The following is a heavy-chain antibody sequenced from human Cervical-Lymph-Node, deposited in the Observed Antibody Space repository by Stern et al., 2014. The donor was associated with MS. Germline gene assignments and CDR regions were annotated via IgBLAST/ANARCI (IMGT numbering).Heavy chain of an antibody. D-gene: IGHD3-3*01. Sequence: VQLVESGAEVKKPGASVKVSCKVSGYTLTELSMHWVRQAPGKGLEWMGGFDPEDGATIYAQKFQGRVTMTEDTSTDTASMELSSLISEDTAVYYCATDRDDFRSGYSAPTKGYGLDVWGQGTTVTVTS. V-gene: IGHV1-24*01. CDR2: FDPEDGAT. J-gene: IGHJ6*02. CDR1: GYTLTELS. CDR3: ATDRDDFRSGYSAPTKGYGLDV.